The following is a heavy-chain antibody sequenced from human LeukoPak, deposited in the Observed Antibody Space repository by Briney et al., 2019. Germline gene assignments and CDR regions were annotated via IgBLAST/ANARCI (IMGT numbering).Heavy chain of an antibody. CDR2: IIPIFGTA. CDR3: ARALERGYSGYGLDY. J-gene: IGHJ4*02. V-gene: IGHV1-69*05. Sequence: ASVRVSCKASGYPFTSYAISWVRQAPGQGLEWMGRIIPIFGTANYAQKFQGRVTITTDESTSTAYMELSSLRSEDTAVYYCARALERGYSGYGLDYWGQGTLVTVSS. D-gene: IGHD5-12*01. CDR1: GYPFTSYA.